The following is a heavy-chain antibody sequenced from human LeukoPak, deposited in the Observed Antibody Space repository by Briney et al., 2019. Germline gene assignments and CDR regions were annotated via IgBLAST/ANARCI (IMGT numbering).Heavy chain of an antibody. J-gene: IGHJ4*02. CDR1: GYTFTGYY. D-gene: IGHD3-10*01. CDR3: ARDRGSGSYYFIY. V-gene: IGHV1-2*02. CDR2: INPNTGAT. Sequence: ASVKVSCKASGYTFTGYYIHWVRQAPGPGLEWMGWINPNTGATNYAQNFQGRVTMTRDTSNSTAYMELSSLTSDDTAVYYCARDRGSGSYYFIYWGQGTLVTVSS.